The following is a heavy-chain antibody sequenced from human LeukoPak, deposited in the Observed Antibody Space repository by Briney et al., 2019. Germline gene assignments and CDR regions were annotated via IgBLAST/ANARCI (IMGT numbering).Heavy chain of an antibody. V-gene: IGHV3-15*01. Sequence: GGSLRLSCAASGFTFSNACMSWVRQAPGKGLEWVGHIKTKTDGGTTDYAAPVKGRFTISRDDSKNTLYLQMNSLKTEGTALYYCTTGTWIQLWLADYWGQGTLVTVSS. CDR2: IKTKTDGGTT. D-gene: IGHD5-18*01. CDR3: TTGTWIQLWLADY. J-gene: IGHJ4*02. CDR1: GFTFSNAC.